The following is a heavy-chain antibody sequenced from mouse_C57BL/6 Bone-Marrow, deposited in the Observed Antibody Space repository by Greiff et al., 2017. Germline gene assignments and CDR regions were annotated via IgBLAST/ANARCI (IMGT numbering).Heavy chain of an antibody. CDR3: ASQITTVYAMDY. J-gene: IGHJ4*01. V-gene: IGHV1-82*01. Sequence: QVQLKESGPELVKPGASVKISCKASGYAFSSSWMNWVKQRPGKGLEWIGRIYPGDGDTNYNGKVKGKATLTADKSSSKAYMQLSSLTSEDSAVYFCASQITTVYAMDYWGQGTSVTVSS. CDR1: GYAFSSSW. D-gene: IGHD1-1*01. CDR2: IYPGDGDT.